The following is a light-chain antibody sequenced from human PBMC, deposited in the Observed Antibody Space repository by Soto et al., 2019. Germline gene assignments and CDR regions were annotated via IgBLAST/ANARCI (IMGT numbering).Light chain of an antibody. CDR1: SSTIGNYY. V-gene: IGLV1-51*02. CDR3: GTCDSSLSIFV. J-gene: IGLJ1*01. CDR2: END. Sequence: QSVLTQPPSVSAAPGQKVTMSCSGGSSTIGNYYVSWHQQLPGTAPKLLIYENDKRPSGIPDRFSGSKSGTSATLGITGLQAGERADYYCGTCDSSLSIFVFGTGTKLTVL.